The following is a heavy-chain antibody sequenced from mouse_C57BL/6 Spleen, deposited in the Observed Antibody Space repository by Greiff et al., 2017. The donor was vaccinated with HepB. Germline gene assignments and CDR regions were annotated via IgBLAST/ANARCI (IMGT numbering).Heavy chain of an antibody. J-gene: IGHJ4*01. CDR2: ISDGGSYT. CDR1: GFTFSSYA. D-gene: IGHD1-1*01. V-gene: IGHV5-4*01. CDR3: ARDYGSTYYAMDY. Sequence: EVNLVESGGGLVKPGGSLKLSCEASGFTFSSYAMSWVRQTPEKRLEWVATISDGGSYTYYPDNVKGRFTISRDHAKNNLYLQMSHLKSEDTAMYYCARDYGSTYYAMDYWGQGTSVTVSS.